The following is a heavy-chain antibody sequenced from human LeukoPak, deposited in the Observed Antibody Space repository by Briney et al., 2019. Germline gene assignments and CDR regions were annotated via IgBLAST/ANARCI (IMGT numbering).Heavy chain of an antibody. D-gene: IGHD3-16*02. CDR1: GGSISSSSYY. Sequence: SETLSLTCTVSGGSISSSSYYWSWIRQPPGKGLEWIGEINHSGSTNYNPSLKSRVTISVDTSKNQFSLKLSSVTAADTAVYYCARGSAQNYDYVWGSYRYLYYFDYWGQGTLVTVSS. CDR3: ARGSAQNYDYVWGSYRYLYYFDY. CDR2: INHSGST. V-gene: IGHV4-39*07. J-gene: IGHJ4*02.